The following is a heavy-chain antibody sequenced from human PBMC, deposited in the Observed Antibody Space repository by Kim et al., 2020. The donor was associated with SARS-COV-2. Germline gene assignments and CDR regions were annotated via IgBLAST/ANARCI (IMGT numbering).Heavy chain of an antibody. Sequence: PSLKSRCPISVDTSKNQFSLKLSSVTAADTAVYYCARLTAVAGTDAFGIWGQGTMVTVSS. CDR3: ARLTAVAGTDAFGI. J-gene: IGHJ3*02. V-gene: IGHV4-39*01. D-gene: IGHD6-19*01.